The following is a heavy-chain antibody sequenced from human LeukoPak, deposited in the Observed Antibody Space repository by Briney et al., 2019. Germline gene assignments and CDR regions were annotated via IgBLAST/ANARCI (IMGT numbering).Heavy chain of an antibody. D-gene: IGHD6-13*01. J-gene: IGHJ4*02. CDR1: GGSISSGDYY. Sequence: SPSETLSLTCTVSGGSISSGDYYWSWIRQPPGKGLEWIGYIYNNGRTYYNPPLKSRVTISVDTSKNLFSLKVSSVTAADAAVYYCARGRSSSWSSFDYWGQGTLVTVSS. V-gene: IGHV4-30-4*01. CDR2: IYNNGRT. CDR3: ARGRSSSWSSFDY.